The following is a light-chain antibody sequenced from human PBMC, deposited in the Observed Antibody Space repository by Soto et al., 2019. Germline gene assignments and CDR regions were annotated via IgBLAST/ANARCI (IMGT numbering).Light chain of an antibody. CDR1: QSISSS. V-gene: IGKV3-15*01. CDR2: GAS. J-gene: IGKJ1*01. CDR3: QQYKDWPTT. Sequence: EIVLTQSPGILSLSPGERASLSCGASQSISSSFLAWYQQKPGQAPRLLVYGASTRATGIPARFSGSGAGTDFTLTITSLQSEDFGVYFCQQYKDWPTTFGQGTKVDIK.